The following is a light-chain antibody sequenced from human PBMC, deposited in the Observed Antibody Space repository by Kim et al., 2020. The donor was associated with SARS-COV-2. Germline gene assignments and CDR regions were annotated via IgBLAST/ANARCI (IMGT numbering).Light chain of an antibody. CDR2: AAS. Sequence: ASTGDRVTITCRASLHIIDYLAWYQQKPGKAPELLIYAASTLQSGVPSRFSGSGSGTNFTLTISCLQSEGFGNYYCLQYHSYPRTFGQGSKVDIK. CDR3: LQYHSYPRT. J-gene: IGKJ1*01. CDR1: LHIIDY. V-gene: IGKV1-8*01.